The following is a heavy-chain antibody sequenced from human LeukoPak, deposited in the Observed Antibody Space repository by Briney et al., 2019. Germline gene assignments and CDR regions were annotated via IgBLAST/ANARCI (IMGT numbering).Heavy chain of an antibody. D-gene: IGHD4-11*01. V-gene: IGHV4-34*01. CDR1: GGSFSGYY. Sequence: PSETLSLTCAVYGGSFSGYYWSWIRQPPGKGLEWIGEINHSGSTNYNPSLKSRVTISVDTSKNQFSLKLSSVTAADTAVYYCARDGMTTNWFDPWGQGTLVTVSS. CDR3: ARDGMTTNWFDP. J-gene: IGHJ5*02. CDR2: INHSGST.